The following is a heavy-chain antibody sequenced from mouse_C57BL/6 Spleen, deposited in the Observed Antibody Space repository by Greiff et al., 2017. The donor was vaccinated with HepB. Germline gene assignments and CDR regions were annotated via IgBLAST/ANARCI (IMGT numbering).Heavy chain of an antibody. J-gene: IGHJ4*01. D-gene: IGHD2-4*01. CDR1: GYTFTSYW. V-gene: IGHV1-55*01. Sequence: QVQLQQPGAELVKPGASVKMSCKASGYTFTSYWITWVKQRPGQGLEWIGDIYPGSGSTNYNEKFKSKATLTVDTSSSTAYMQLSSLTSEDSAVYYCARYYDYDVNAMDYWGQGTSVTVSS. CDR2: IYPGSGST. CDR3: ARYYDYDVNAMDY.